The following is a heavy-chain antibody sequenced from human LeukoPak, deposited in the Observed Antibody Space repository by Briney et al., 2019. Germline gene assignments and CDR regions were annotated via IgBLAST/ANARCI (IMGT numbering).Heavy chain of an antibody. D-gene: IGHD1-26*01. V-gene: IGHV4-30-4*08. CDR1: GGSIRSGDYY. CDR2: IYYSGST. Sequence: SETLSLTCTVSGGSIRSGDYYWSWIRQPPGKGLEWIGYIYYSGSTYYNPSLKSRVTISVDTSKNQFSLKLSSVTAADTAVYYCARGVGAQFDYWGQGTLVTVSS. J-gene: IGHJ4*02. CDR3: ARGVGAQFDY.